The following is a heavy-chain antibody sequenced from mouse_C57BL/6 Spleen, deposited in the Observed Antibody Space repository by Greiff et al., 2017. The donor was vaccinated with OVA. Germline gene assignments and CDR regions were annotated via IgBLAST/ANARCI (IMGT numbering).Heavy chain of an antibody. CDR3: ARKADLAGYLDY. CDR2: IYPRSGNT. CDR1: GYTFTSYG. J-gene: IGHJ2*01. V-gene: IGHV1-81*01. Sequence: QVQLQQPGAELARPGASVKLSCKASGYTFTSYGISWVKQRTGQGLEWIGEIYPRSGNTYYNEKFKGKATLTADKSSSTAYMGLRSLTSEDSAVYLCARKADLAGYLDYWGQGTTLTVSS.